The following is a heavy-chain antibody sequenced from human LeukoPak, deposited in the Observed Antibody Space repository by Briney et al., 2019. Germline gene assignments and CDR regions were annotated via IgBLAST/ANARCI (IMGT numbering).Heavy chain of an antibody. J-gene: IGHJ4*02. Sequence: ASVKVSCKASGYTFTGYYMHWVRQAPGQGPEWMGITNPSGGSTSYAQKFQGRVTMTRDTSTSTVYMELSSLRSEDTAVYYCARDRPPRSTAGVVAGMGRFDYWGQGTLVTVSS. CDR3: ARDRPPRSTAGVVAGMGRFDY. D-gene: IGHD6-19*01. CDR2: TNPSGGST. V-gene: IGHV1-46*01. CDR1: GYTFTGYY.